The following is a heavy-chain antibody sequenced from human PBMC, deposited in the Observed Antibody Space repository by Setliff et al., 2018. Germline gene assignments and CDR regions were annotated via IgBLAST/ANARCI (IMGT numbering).Heavy chain of an antibody. J-gene: IGHJ4*01. D-gene: IGHD1-1*01. CDR3: ARSDDNFQYPDY. V-gene: IGHV4-61*09. Sequence: SETLSLTCSVSGASISSGNDFWNWIRQPAGKGLEWIGNIYTNGGTDYSPSLRRRVTISLGTSKNQFSLQLTSVTAADTAIYYCARSDDNFQYPDYWGQGTLVTVSS. CDR1: GASISSGNDF. CDR2: IYTNGGT.